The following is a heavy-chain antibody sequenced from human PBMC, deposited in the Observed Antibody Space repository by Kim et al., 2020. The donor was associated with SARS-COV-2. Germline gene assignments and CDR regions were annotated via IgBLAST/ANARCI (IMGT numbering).Heavy chain of an antibody. J-gene: IGHJ4*02. CDR1: GGSISSYY. CDR3: ARQITPVAGTGFDY. D-gene: IGHD6-19*01. Sequence: SETLSLICTVSGGSISSYYWSWIRQPPGKGLEWIGYIYYSGSTNYNPSLKSRVTISVDTSKNQFSLKLSSVTAADTAVYYCARQITPVAGTGFDYWGQGTLVTVSS. CDR2: IYYSGST. V-gene: IGHV4-59*08.